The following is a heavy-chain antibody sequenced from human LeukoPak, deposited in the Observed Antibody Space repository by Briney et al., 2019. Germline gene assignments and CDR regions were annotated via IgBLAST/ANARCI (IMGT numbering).Heavy chain of an antibody. J-gene: IGHJ4*02. Sequence: ASVKVSCKASGDTFSSYAINWVRRAPGQGLEWMGGIIPIFGTANYAQKFQGRVTITADKSTSTAYMELSSLRSEDTAVYYCARAPLKSSSWYYLDYWGQGTLVTVSS. V-gene: IGHV1-69*06. CDR1: GDTFSSYA. D-gene: IGHD6-13*01. CDR2: IIPIFGTA. CDR3: ARAPLKSSSWYYLDY.